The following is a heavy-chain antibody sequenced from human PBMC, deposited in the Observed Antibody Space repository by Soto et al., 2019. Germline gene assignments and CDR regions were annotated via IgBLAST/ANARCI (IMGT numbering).Heavy chain of an antibody. CDR3: ASSGTTVTDWFDP. CDR2: IIPIFGTA. CDR1: GGTFSSYA. V-gene: IGHV1-69*13. Sequence: SVKVSCKASGGTFSSYAISWVRQAPGQGLEWMGGIIPIFGTANYAQKFQGRVTITADESTSTAYMELSSLRSEDTAVYYCASSGTTVTDWFDPWGQGTLVTVSS. D-gene: IGHD4-4*01. J-gene: IGHJ5*02.